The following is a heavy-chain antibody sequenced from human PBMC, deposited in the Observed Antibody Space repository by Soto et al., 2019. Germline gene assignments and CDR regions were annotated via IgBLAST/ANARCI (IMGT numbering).Heavy chain of an antibody. CDR1: GGSITSRTYY. CDR2: IYYSGNA. CDR3: ARHKDTSSRYLLPDF. J-gene: IGHJ4*02. V-gene: IGHV4-39*01. Sequence: SETLSLTCTVSGGSITSRTYYWGWIRQPPGKGLEWIGSIYYSGNAYYNPSLKSRVAVSVDTSKNQFSLKVTSVAATGTAVYYCARHKDTSSRYLLPDFWGQGTLVTVSS. D-gene: IGHD6-13*01.